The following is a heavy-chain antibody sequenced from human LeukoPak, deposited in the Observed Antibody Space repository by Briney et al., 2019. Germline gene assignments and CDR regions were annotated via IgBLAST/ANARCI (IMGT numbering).Heavy chain of an antibody. Sequence: SVKVSCKASGGTFRSYAISWVRQAPGQGLEWMGGIIPIFGTANSAQKFPGRVTITAEESTSTGYMELSSLRSEHTAVYYCVGSIVPKLGASCLFDYGGQGSLVTVYS. CDR3: VGSIVPKLGASCLFDY. CDR1: GGTFRSYA. D-gene: IGHD3-10*01. V-gene: IGHV1-69*01. CDR2: IIPIFGTA. J-gene: IGHJ4*02.